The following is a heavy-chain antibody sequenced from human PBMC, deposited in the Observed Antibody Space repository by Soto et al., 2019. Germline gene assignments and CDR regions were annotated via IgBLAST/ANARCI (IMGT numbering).Heavy chain of an antibody. D-gene: IGHD6-19*01. CDR1: GGSFSGYY. J-gene: IGHJ4*02. Sequence: SETLSLTCAVYGGSFSGYYWTWIRQPPGKGLEWIGEINHSGSTNYNPSLKSRVTISVDKSKNQFSLKLSSVTAADTAVYYCATDSSGWYLGFDYWGQGTLVTVSS. CDR3: ATDSSGWYLGFDY. V-gene: IGHV4-34*01. CDR2: INHSGST.